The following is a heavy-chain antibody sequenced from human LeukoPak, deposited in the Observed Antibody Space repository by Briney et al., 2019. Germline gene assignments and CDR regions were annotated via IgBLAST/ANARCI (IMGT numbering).Heavy chain of an antibody. Sequence: PGGSLRLSCAASGFTFSSYAMHWVRQAPGKGLELVAVISYDGSNKYYADSVKGLFTISRDNSKNTLYLQMNSLRAEDTAVYYCARQPQYDFWSGYSHYFDYWGQGTLVTVSS. CDR1: GFTFSSYA. D-gene: IGHD3-3*01. V-gene: IGHV3-30*04. CDR2: ISYDGSNK. J-gene: IGHJ4*02. CDR3: ARQPQYDFWSGYSHYFDY.